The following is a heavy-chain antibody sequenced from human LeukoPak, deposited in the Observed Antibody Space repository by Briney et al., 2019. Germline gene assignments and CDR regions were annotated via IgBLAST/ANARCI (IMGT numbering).Heavy chain of an antibody. Sequence: GGSLRLSCAASGFIFNDYAMSWVRQAPGKGLEWVSGINWNGGFTFYADSVTGRFTISRDNAKNALYLEMNSLRVEDTALYYCARGAFVSSSSWHFDYWSQGTLATVSS. CDR3: ARGAFVSSSSWHFDY. CDR2: INWNGGFT. CDR1: GFIFNDYA. D-gene: IGHD6-13*01. J-gene: IGHJ4*02. V-gene: IGHV3-20*04.